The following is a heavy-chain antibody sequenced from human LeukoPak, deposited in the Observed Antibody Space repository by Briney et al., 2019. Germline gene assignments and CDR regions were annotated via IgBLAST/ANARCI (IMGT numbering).Heavy chain of an antibody. Sequence: ASVKVSCKASGYTFTSYGISWVRQAPGQGLEWMGWISAYNGNTNYAQKLQGRVTMTTDTSTSTAYMELSRLRSDDTAVYYCASSRDYYGSGAGDYWGQGTLVTVSS. CDR1: GYTFTSYG. CDR3: ASSRDYYGSGAGDY. CDR2: ISAYNGNT. J-gene: IGHJ4*02. V-gene: IGHV1-18*01. D-gene: IGHD3-10*01.